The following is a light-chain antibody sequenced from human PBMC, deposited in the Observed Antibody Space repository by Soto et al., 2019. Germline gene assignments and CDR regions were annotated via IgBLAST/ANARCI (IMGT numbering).Light chain of an antibody. CDR3: ATWEDNLTARV. CDR1: SSNIGSNY. J-gene: IGLJ3*02. V-gene: IGLV1-47*01. Sequence: QSVLIQPPSASGTPGQRVTISCSGSSSNIGSNYVYWFQQLPGAAPKLLIYRNNQRPSGVPDRFSGSKSGTSASLAISGLRSEDGADFYCATWEDNLTARVFGGGPKLTVL. CDR2: RNN.